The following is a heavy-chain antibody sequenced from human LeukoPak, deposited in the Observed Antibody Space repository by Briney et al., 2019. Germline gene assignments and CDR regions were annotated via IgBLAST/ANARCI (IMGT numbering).Heavy chain of an antibody. CDR2: IKQDGSEK. CDR1: GFTFSSYG. J-gene: IGHJ4*02. V-gene: IGHV3-7*01. CDR3: ARGENWNKEYYFDY. Sequence: QSGGSLRLSCAASGFTFSSYGMSWVRQAPGKGLEWVANIKQDGSEKYYVDSVKGRFTISRDNAKNSLYLQMNSLRAEDTAVYYCARGENWNKEYYFDYWGQGTLVTVSS. D-gene: IGHD1/OR15-1a*01.